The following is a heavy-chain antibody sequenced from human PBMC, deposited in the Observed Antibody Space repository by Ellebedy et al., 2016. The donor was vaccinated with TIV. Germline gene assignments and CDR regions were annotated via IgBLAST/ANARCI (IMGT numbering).Heavy chain of an antibody. D-gene: IGHD2-8*01. CDR2: FDPEDGET. Sequence: AASVKVSCKASGYTFTSYGISWVRQAPGKGLEWMGGFDPEDGETIYAQKFQGRVTMTEDTSTDTAYMELSSLRSEDTAVYYCATDLRYCSNDVCFKRYDAFDIWGQGTMVTVSS. CDR3: ATDLRYCSNDVCFKRYDAFDI. CDR1: GYTFTSYG. J-gene: IGHJ3*02. V-gene: IGHV1-24*01.